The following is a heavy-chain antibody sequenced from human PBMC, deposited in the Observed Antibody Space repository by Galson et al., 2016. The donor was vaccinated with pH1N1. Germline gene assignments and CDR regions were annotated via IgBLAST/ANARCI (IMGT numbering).Heavy chain of an antibody. CDR3: AGHDGDFVGSLYFDY. Sequence: QSGAEVKKPGDSLKISCQGSGYSFATYWVGWVRQMPGKGLEWVGIIYPSDSDTRYNPSFRGRVTISVDKSINTAYLQWSSLKASDAAMYYCAGHDGDFVGSLYFDYWGQGALITVSS. D-gene: IGHD4-17*01. CDR1: GYSFATYW. V-gene: IGHV5-51*01. J-gene: IGHJ4*02. CDR2: IYPSDSDT.